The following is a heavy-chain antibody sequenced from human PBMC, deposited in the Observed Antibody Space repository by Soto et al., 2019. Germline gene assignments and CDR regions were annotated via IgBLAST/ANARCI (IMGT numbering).Heavy chain of an antibody. CDR3: ARHRWPRLDYYGMDV. D-gene: IGHD2-15*01. CDR2: IYYSRST. Sequence: QLQLQESGPGLVKPSETLSLTCTVSGGSISSSSYSWGWIRQPPGKGLEWIGSIYYSRSTYYNPSRKSRVTLSVDTSKIQFSLKLSSVTAADTAVYYCARHRWPRLDYYGMDVWGQGNTVTVSS. J-gene: IGHJ6*02. V-gene: IGHV4-39*01. CDR1: GGSISSSSYS.